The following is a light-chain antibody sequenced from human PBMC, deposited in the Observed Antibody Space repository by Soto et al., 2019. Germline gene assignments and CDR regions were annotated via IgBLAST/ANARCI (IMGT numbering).Light chain of an antibody. CDR2: DAS. CDR3: QQYNNWPPYT. CDR1: QDISSN. Sequence: EIVITQSPATLSVTPGERATLSCRASQDISSNLAWYQQKPGQAPRLLIYDASTRATGIPARFSGSGSETEFTLTITSLQSEDFAVYYCQQYNNWPPYTVGQGTKVDIK. V-gene: IGKV3-15*01. J-gene: IGKJ2*01.